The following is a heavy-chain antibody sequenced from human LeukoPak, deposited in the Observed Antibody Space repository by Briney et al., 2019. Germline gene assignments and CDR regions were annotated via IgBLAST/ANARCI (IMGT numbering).Heavy chain of an antibody. D-gene: IGHD1-26*01. Sequence: GASVHVSCKASGYTFTSYAIHWVRQAPGQRLEWMGWISAGNGNTKYSQNFQGRVTFISNTSATTAFMELSSLRSEDAAVYYCARDSGSGNNDYWGQGTLVTVSS. J-gene: IGHJ4*02. V-gene: IGHV1-3*01. CDR3: ARDSGSGNNDY. CDR2: ISAGNGNT. CDR1: GYTFTSYA.